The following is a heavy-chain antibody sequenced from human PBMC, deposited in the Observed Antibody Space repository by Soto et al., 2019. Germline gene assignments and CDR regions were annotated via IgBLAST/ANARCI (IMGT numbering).Heavy chain of an antibody. J-gene: IGHJ1*01. CDR1: GFTFSSFW. CDR3: ATAHPLH. D-gene: IGHD6-25*01. CDR2: IKNDGSEK. V-gene: IGHV3-7*01. Sequence: EVQLVESGGGLVQPGGSLRLSCEASGFTFSSFWMSWVRQTPGKGLEWVANIKNDGSEKYYVDSVKGRFTISRNNTHNSVYLQMDYVGADDTGVYYCATAHPLHWGQGSLVTVSS.